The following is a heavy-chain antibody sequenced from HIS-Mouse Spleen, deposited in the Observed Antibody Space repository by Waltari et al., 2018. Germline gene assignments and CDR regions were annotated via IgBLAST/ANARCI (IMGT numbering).Heavy chain of an antibody. CDR2: RNPNSGGT. Sequence: QVQLVQSGAEVKKPGASVKVSCKASGYTFTGYYMHWVRQAPGQGLEWMGWRNPNSGGTNYEQKFQGRVTMTRDTSISTAYMELSRLRSDDTAVYYCARGYLAAGNFDYWGQGTLVTVSS. J-gene: IGHJ4*02. CDR3: ARGYLAAGNFDY. D-gene: IGHD6-13*01. CDR1: GYTFTGYY. V-gene: IGHV1-2*02.